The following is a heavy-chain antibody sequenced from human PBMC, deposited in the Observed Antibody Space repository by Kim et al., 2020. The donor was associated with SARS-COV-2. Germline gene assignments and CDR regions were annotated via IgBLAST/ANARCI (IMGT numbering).Heavy chain of an antibody. Sequence: GGSLRLSCTASGFTFGDYAMSWFRQAPGKGLEWVGFIRSKAYGGTTEYAASVKGRFTISRDDSKSIAYLQMNSLKTEDTAVYYCTRERITIFGVVITPDFDYWGQGTLVTVSS. CDR2: IRSKAYGGTT. J-gene: IGHJ4*02. CDR3: TRERITIFGVVITPDFDY. V-gene: IGHV3-49*03. D-gene: IGHD3-3*01. CDR1: GFTFGDYA.